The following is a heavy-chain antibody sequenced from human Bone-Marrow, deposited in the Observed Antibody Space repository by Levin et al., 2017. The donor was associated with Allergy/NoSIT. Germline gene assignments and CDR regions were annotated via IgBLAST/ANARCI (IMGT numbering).Heavy chain of an antibody. CDR3: ARDGSSSSWYTDWFDP. Sequence: SCAASGFTFSSYSMNWVRQAPGKGLEWVSSISSSSSYIYYADSVKGRFTISRDNAKNSLYLQMNSLRAEDTAVYYCARDGSSSSWYTDWFDPWGQGTLVTVSS. CDR2: ISSSSSYI. J-gene: IGHJ5*02. V-gene: IGHV3-21*01. CDR1: GFTFSSYS. D-gene: IGHD6-13*01.